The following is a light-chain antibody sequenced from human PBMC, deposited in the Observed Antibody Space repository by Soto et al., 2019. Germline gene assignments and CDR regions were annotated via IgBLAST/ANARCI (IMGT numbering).Light chain of an antibody. J-gene: IGKJ4*01. V-gene: IGKV3-20*01. Sequence: EIVLTQSPGTLSLSPGERAIFSCRASQSVSSNFLAWYQQKPGQAPRLLIYGASSRATGIPDRFSGSGSGTDFTLTISRLEPEDFAVYYCQQYDYSPLTFGGGTKVEIK. CDR1: QSVSSNF. CDR3: QQYDYSPLT. CDR2: GAS.